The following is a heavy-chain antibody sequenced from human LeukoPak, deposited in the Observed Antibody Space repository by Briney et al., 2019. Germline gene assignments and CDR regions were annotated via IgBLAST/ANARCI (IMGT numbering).Heavy chain of an antibody. CDR3: TRGTYSSSWREFDY. J-gene: IGHJ4*02. CDR2: IRSKAYGGTT. V-gene: IGHV3-49*04. Sequence: GGSLRLSCTASGFTFGDYAMSWVRQAPGKGLGWEGFIRSKAYGGTTEYAASVKGRFTISRDDSKSIAYLQMNSLKTEDTAVYYCTRGTYSSSWREFDYWGQGTLVTVSS. CDR1: GFTFGDYA. D-gene: IGHD6-13*01.